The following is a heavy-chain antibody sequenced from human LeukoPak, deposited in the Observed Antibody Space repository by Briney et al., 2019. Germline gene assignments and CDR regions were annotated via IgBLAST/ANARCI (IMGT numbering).Heavy chain of an antibody. CDR3: TTDALKETAAGFNYIDY. J-gene: IGHJ4*02. CDR1: GFTLNNTW. CDR2: IIRKTDDGSK. D-gene: IGHD6-13*01. V-gene: IGHV3-15*01. Sequence: GGSLRLSCAASGFTLNNTWMRWVRQAPGKGLEWVGSIIRKTDDGSKDYAAPVKGRCTISRDDSKNTLYLQMNSLKTEDTAVYYCTTDALKETAAGFNYIDYWGQGTLVTVSS.